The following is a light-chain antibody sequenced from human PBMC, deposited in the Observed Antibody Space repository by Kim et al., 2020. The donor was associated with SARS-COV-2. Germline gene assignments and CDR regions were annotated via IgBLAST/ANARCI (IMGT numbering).Light chain of an antibody. Sequence: IVMTQSPATLSVSPGERVTLPCRASQSVKNNLAWYQQRPGQAPRLLIYGASTRATGISARFSGSGSGTEFSLTIRSLQSEDLAVYYCQQYNDWPLLTFGGGTKVDIK. J-gene: IGKJ4*01. CDR2: GAS. V-gene: IGKV3-15*01. CDR1: QSVKNN. CDR3: QQYNDWPLLT.